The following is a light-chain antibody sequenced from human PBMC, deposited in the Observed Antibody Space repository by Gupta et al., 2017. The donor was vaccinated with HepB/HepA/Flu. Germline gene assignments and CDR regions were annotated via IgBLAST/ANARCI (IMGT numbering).Light chain of an antibody. CDR3: QQRSNWPLT. CDR2: DAS. Sequence: IVMTQSPATLSLSPGERATLSCRASQNIITYLAWYQQKPGQAPRLLIYDASNKATGIPARFSGRGSGTDFTLTISSLEPEDSAVYYCQQRSNWPLTFGGGTKVEIK. J-gene: IGKJ4*01. CDR1: QNIITY. V-gene: IGKV3-11*01.